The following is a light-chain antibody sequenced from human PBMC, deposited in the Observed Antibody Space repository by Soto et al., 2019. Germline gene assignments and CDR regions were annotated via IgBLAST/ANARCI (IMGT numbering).Light chain of an antibody. CDR2: AAS. V-gene: IGKV1-39*01. J-gene: IGKJ5*01. Sequence: DIQMTQSPSSVSASVGDEVTITCRASQTIMTYLNWYQLKPGKPPRLLIYAASSSQSGVPSRFSGSGSGTDFTLTISSLQPEDFAVYYCQQYNNWPPITFGQGTRLEI. CDR1: QTIMTY. CDR3: QQYNNWPPIT.